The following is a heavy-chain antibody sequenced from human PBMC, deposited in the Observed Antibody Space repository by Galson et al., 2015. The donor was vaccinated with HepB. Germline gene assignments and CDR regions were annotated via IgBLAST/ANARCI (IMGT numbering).Heavy chain of an antibody. J-gene: IGHJ6*02. CDR1: GYTFTSYG. Sequence: SVKVSCKASGYTFTSYGISWVRQAPGQGLEWMGWISAYNGNTNYAQKLQGRVTMTTDTSTSTAYMELRSLRSDDTAVYYCARVMGSTSCPPLKCYYYYGMDVWGQGTTVTVSS. V-gene: IGHV1-18*04. D-gene: IGHD2-2*01. CDR3: ARVMGSTSCPPLKCYYYYGMDV. CDR2: ISAYNGNT.